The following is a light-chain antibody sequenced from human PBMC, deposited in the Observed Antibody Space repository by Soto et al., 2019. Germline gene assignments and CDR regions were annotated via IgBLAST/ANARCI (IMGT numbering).Light chain of an antibody. CDR3: QQYGSSPLT. J-gene: IGKJ1*01. V-gene: IGKV3-20*01. CDR1: QSVSSSD. CDR2: GAS. Sequence: EIVLTQSPGTLSLSPGERATLSCRASQSVSSSDLAWYQQKPGQAPRLLINGASSRGTGIPDRFSGSGSGTDFTLTISRLEPEDFAVYYCQQYGSSPLTFGQGTKVEIK.